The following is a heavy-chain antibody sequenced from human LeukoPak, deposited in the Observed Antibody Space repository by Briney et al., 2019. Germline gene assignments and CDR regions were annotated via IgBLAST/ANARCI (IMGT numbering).Heavy chain of an antibody. Sequence: TGGSLRLSCAASGFTVSNNYMSWVRQAPGKGLEWIAVIYSGGSAFHADSVKGRFIISRDNSKNTLYLQMNSLRVEDTAVYYCAKVYSSGWSFDYWGQGTLVTVSS. CDR1: GFTVSNNY. CDR3: AKVYSSGWSFDY. D-gene: IGHD6-19*01. J-gene: IGHJ4*02. CDR2: IYSGGSA. V-gene: IGHV3-66*01.